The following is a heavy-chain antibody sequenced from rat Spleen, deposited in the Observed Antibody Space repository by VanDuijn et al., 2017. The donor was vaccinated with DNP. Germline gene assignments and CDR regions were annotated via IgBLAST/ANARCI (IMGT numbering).Heavy chain of an antibody. Sequence: EVQLVESGGGLVQPGRSLKLSCAASGFTFSDYNMAWVRQAPKKGLEWVATIIYDGSRTYYRDSVKGRFTISRDNAKSSLYLQMNSLKSEDTATYYCARHHGTGRGWFAYWGQGTLVTVSS. CDR1: GFTFSDYN. CDR3: ARHHGTGRGWFAY. J-gene: IGHJ3*01. CDR2: IIYDGSRT. D-gene: IGHD5-1*01. V-gene: IGHV5S10*01.